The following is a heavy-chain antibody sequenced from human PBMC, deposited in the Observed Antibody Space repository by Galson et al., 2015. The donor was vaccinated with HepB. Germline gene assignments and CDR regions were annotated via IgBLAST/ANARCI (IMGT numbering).Heavy chain of an antibody. CDR1: GFTFPRYD. Sequence: SLRLSCAASGFTFPRYDMTWVRQAPGKGLEWVSVIDTSGGHTSYADSVKGRFTISRDNSKSTLSLQMNSLRVEDTAIYYCASYRVTAGRWFDPWGQGTLVTVSS. J-gene: IGHJ5*02. D-gene: IGHD2-2*01. CDR2: IDTSGGHT. CDR3: ASYRVTAGRWFDP. V-gene: IGHV3-23*01.